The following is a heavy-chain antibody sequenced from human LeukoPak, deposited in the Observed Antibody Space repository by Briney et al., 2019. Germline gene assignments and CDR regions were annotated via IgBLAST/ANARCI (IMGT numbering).Heavy chain of an antibody. D-gene: IGHD2-2*01. CDR2: IIPILGIA. J-gene: IGHJ4*02. CDR1: GGTFSSYA. CDR3: AREVVIPAAMVFDY. Sequence: GASVKVSCKASGGTFSSYAISWVRQAPGQGLEWMGRIIPILGIANYAQKFQGRVTITADKSTSTDYMELSSLRSEDTAVYYWAREVVIPAAMVFDYWGQGTLVTVFS. V-gene: IGHV1-69*04.